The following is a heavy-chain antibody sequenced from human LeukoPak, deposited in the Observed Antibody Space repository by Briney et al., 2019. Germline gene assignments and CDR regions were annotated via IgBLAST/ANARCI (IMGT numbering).Heavy chain of an antibody. J-gene: IGHJ4*02. CDR3: ARDAVDTATKDPRGFDY. D-gene: IGHD5-18*01. CDR2: IIPILGIA. Sequence: SVKVSCKASGGTFSSYAISWVRQAPGQGLEWMGRIIPILGIANYAQKFQGRVTITADKSTSTAYMELSSLRSEDTAVYYCARDAVDTATKDPRGFDYWGQGTLVTVSS. V-gene: IGHV1-69*04. CDR1: GGTFSSYA.